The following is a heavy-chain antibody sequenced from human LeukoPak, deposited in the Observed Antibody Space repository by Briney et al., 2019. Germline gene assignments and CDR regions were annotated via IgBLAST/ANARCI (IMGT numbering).Heavy chain of an antibody. V-gene: IGHV3-30*03. CDR3: AIYGSGEIDY. CDR1: GFTFSSYG. D-gene: IGHD3-10*01. Sequence: PGGSLRLSCAASGFTFSSYGMRWVRQAPGKGVGWGAVILDEGGKKYYAESVKGGFTISTDNSKNPLYLQMNSLRAEDTAVYYCAIYGSGEIDYWGQGTLVTVSS. CDR2: ILDEGGKK. J-gene: IGHJ4*02.